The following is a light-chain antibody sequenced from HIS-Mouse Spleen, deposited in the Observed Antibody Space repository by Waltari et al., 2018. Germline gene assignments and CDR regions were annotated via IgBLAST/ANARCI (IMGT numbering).Light chain of an antibody. J-gene: IGKJ1*01. Sequence: DIQMTQSPSTLSASVGDRVTITCRASQSISSWLAWYQQKPGKAPKLLIYKASSLESGGPARFSSSGSGTEFTLTISSLQPDDFATYYCQQYNSYTWTFGQVTKVEIK. V-gene: IGKV1-5*03. CDR2: KAS. CDR1: QSISSW. CDR3: QQYNSYTWT.